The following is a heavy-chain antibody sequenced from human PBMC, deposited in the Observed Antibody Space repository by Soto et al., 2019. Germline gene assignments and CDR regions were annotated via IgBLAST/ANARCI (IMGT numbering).Heavy chain of an antibody. V-gene: IGHV1-69*12. CDR1: GGTFGNTA. CDR2: IVPMFGTA. Sequence: QVQLVQSGAEVKEPGSSVNVSCKTSGGTFGNTAVTWVRQAPGQGLEWIGGIVPMFGTANYAQKFRGRVTITAAEGTSTAYMELSSLRPDDTAVYYGARDGDPGYSFWSGPLGGGRLDPWGQGTLVTVSS. CDR3: ARDGDPGYSFWSGPLGGGRLDP. D-gene: IGHD3-3*01. J-gene: IGHJ5*02.